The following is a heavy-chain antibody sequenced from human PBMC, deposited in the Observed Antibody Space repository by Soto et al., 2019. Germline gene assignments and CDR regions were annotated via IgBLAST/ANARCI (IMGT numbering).Heavy chain of an antibody. Sequence: LSLTCAVSGYSISSGYYWGWIRQPPGKGLEWIGSIYHSGSTYYNPSLKSRVTISVDTSKNQFSLKLSSVTAADTAVYYCASRMAARPFFVYWGQGTLVTVS. V-gene: IGHV4-38-2*01. CDR2: IYHSGST. CDR3: ASRMAARPFFVY. D-gene: IGHD6-6*01. CDR1: GYSISSGYY. J-gene: IGHJ4*02.